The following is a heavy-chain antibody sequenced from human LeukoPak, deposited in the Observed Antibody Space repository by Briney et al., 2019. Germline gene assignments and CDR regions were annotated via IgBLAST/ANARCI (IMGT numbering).Heavy chain of an antibody. Sequence: SQTLSLTCTVSGGSISSGGYYWSWIRQHPGKGLEWIGYINYSGSTNYNPSLKSRVTISVDTSKNQFSLKLSSVTAADTAVYYCARVPGRIAAAGIDYWGQGTLVTVSS. CDR1: GGSISSGGYY. CDR2: INYSGST. V-gene: IGHV4-31*03. D-gene: IGHD6-13*01. J-gene: IGHJ4*02. CDR3: ARVPGRIAAAGIDY.